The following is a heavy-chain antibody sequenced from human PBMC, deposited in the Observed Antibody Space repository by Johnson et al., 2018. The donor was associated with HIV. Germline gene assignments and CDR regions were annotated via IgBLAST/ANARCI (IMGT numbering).Heavy chain of an antibody. V-gene: IGHV3-30-3*01. CDR1: GFTFSTYA. J-gene: IGHJ3*02. D-gene: IGHD5-12*01. Sequence: QVQLVESGGGVARPGGSLRLSCAASGFTFSTYAMHWVRQAPGKGLEWVAVISYDGSNKYYADSVKGRFTISRDNSKNTLHLQMNSLRAEDTAVYYCARGLGEGGGYDSLWVSGAFDIWGQGTMVTVSS. CDR3: ARGLGEGGGYDSLWVSGAFDI. CDR2: ISYDGSNK.